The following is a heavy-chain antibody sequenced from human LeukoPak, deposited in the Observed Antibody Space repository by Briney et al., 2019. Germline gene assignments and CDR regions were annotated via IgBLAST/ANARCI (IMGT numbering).Heavy chain of an antibody. V-gene: IGHV3-33*01. Sequence: GGSLRLSCAASGLTFSSYGMQWVRQAPGKGLGWVAVIWYDGSNKYYADSVKGRFTISRDNSKNTLYLQMNSLRAEDTAVYYCAREAARTRPFDYWGQGTLVTVSS. J-gene: IGHJ4*02. D-gene: IGHD2-15*01. CDR3: AREAARTRPFDY. CDR2: IWYDGSNK. CDR1: GLTFSSYG.